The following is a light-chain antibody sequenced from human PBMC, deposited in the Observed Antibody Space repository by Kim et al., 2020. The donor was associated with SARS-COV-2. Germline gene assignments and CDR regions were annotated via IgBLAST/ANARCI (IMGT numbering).Light chain of an antibody. CDR1: KLGDKY. Sequence: SVSPGQTASITCSGDKLGDKYASWYQQKPGQSPVVVIFRDNRRPSGIPERFSGSNSGNTATLTISGTQAMDEADYYCQAWDSSIYVFGTETKVTVL. V-gene: IGLV3-1*01. J-gene: IGLJ1*01. CDR3: QAWDSSIYV. CDR2: RDN.